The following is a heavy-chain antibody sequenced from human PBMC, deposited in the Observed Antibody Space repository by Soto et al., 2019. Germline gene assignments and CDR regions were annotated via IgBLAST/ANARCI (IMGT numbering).Heavy chain of an antibody. CDR3: AKEMLDIVVVVAAQGPHFDY. V-gene: IGHV3-30*18. CDR2: ISYDGSNK. CDR1: GFTFSSYG. D-gene: IGHD2-15*01. Sequence: GGSLRLSCAASGFTFSSYGMHWVRQAPGKGLEWVAVISYDGSNKYYADSVKGRFTITRDNSKNTLYLQMNSLRAEDTAVYYCAKEMLDIVVVVAAQGPHFDYWGQGTLVTVSS. J-gene: IGHJ4*02.